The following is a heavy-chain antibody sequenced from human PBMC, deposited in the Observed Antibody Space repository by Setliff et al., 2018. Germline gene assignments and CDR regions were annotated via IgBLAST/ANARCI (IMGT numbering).Heavy chain of an antibody. D-gene: IGHD2-8*02. CDR2: INHPGGT. V-gene: IGHV4-34*01. CDR1: GGSLSGYY. CDR3: TVYNTGSSKDHY. Sequence: SETLSLTCAVYGGSLSGYYWSWIRQTPVKGLEWIGEINHPGGTNYNPPLKSRVTISVDTSKNQFSLKLGSVTAADTALYYCTVYNTGSSKDHYWGQGTPVTVSS. J-gene: IGHJ4*02.